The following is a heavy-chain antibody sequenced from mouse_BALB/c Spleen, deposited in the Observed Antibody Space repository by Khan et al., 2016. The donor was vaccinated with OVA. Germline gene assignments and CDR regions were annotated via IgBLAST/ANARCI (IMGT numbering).Heavy chain of an antibody. V-gene: IGHV9-2-1*01. CDR3: DRAGRATFAY. D-gene: IGHD3-1*01. CDR1: GYTFTDYS. J-gene: IGHJ3*01. Sequence: QIQLVQSGPELKKPGETVKISCKASGYTFTDYSMHWVKQAPGKGLKWMGWINTETGEPTYADDFKGRFAFSLETSASTAYLQINNLQNDDTATYFCDRAGRATFAYWGQGTLVTVSA. CDR2: INTETGEP.